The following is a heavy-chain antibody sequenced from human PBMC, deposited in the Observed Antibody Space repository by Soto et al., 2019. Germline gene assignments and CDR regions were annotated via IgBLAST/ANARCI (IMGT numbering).Heavy chain of an antibody. CDR1: GGSISSSSYY. CDR2: IYYSGST. V-gene: IGHV4-39*01. J-gene: IGHJ6*02. CDR3: ARQRGYSYGYAYYYYGMDV. Sequence: SETLSLTCTVSGGSISSSSYYWGWIRQPPGKGLEWIGSIYYSGSTYYNPSLKSRVTISVDTSKNQFSLKRSSVTAADTAVYYCARQRGYSYGYAYYYYGMDVWGQGTTVTVSS. D-gene: IGHD5-18*01.